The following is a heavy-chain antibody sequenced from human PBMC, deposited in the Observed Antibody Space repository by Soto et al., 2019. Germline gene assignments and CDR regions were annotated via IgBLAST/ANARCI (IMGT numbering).Heavy chain of an antibody. CDR2: IMPIFRAP. CDR1: GGAFRDYA. D-gene: IGHD2-15*01. V-gene: IGHV1-69*12. J-gene: IGHJ6*02. CDR3: ASWLKGADIGNYYYGMDV. Sequence: QVQLVQSGAEVKKPGSSVKVSCKASGGAFRDYAFSWVRQAPGQGLEWLGGIMPIFRAPDYAQKFQGRVTITADESTRTAHRGMRSLRSEDTAVYYCASWLKGADIGNYYYGMDVWGQGTTVTGS.